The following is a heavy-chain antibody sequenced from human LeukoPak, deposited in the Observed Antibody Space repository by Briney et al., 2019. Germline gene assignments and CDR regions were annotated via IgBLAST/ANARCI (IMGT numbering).Heavy chain of an antibody. CDR1: GFTFSSYS. V-gene: IGHV3-21*01. J-gene: IGHJ6*02. D-gene: IGHD3-22*01. Sequence: PGGSLRLSCAASGFTFSSYSMNWVRQAPGKGLEWVSSISSSSSYIYYADSVKGRFTISRDNAKNSLYLQMNSLRAEDTAVYYCATHAQGYYYDSDPYYGMDVWGQGTTVTVSS. CDR2: ISSSSSYI. CDR3: ATHAQGYYYDSDPYYGMDV.